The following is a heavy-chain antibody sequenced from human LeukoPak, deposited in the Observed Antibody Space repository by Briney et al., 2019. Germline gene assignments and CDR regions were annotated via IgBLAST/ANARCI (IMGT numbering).Heavy chain of an antibody. Sequence: GGSLRLSCAASGFTFSSYGMHWVRQAPGKGLEWVAVISYDGSNKYYADSVKGRFTISRDNSKSMLYLQMNSLRAEDTAVYYCAKDGGLAGTGFDYWGQGTLVTVSS. CDR3: AKDGGLAGTGFDY. CDR2: ISYDGSNK. V-gene: IGHV3-30*18. D-gene: IGHD3/OR15-3a*01. CDR1: GFTFSSYG. J-gene: IGHJ4*02.